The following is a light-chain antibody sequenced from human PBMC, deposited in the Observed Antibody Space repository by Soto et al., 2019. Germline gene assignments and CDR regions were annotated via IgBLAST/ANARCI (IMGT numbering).Light chain of an antibody. Sequence: EIALTQSPATLSLSPGERATLSCGASQSVSSSYLAWYQQKPGLAPRLLIYDASSRATGIPDRFSGGGSGTDFTLTISRLEPEDFAVYYCQQYGSSPITFGQGTRLEIK. J-gene: IGKJ5*01. CDR3: QQYGSSPIT. V-gene: IGKV3D-20*01. CDR1: QSVSSSY. CDR2: DAS.